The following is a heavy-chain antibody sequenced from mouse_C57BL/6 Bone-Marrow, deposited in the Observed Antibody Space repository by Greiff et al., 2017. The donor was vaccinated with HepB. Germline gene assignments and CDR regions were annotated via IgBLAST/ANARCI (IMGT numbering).Heavy chain of an antibody. CDR1: GYTFTNYW. CDR3: ARRSPYYYGSSYGY. D-gene: IGHD1-1*01. CDR2: IYPGGGYT. Sequence: VQLQQSGAELVRPGTSVTMSCKASGYTFTNYWIGWAKQRPGHGLEWIGAIYPGGGYTNYNEKFKGKATLTADKSSSTAYMQFSSLTSEDSAIYYCARRSPYYYGSSYGYWGQGTTLTVSS. J-gene: IGHJ2*01. V-gene: IGHV1-63*01.